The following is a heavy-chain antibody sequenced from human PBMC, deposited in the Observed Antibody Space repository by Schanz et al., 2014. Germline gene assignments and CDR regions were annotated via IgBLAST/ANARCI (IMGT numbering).Heavy chain of an antibody. CDR3: AKQHGVIQQVSDY. CDR1: GFTFSNYG. J-gene: IGHJ4*02. CDR2: ISYDGSDK. D-gene: IGHD3-22*01. Sequence: QVQLVESGGGVVQPGRSLRLSCAASGFTFSNYGLVWVRQAPGKGLEWLAVISYDGSDKFHADSVKGRFTISRDNSKNTLYLQMNSLRAEDTAVYYCAKQHGVIQQVSDYWGQGTLVTVSS. V-gene: IGHV3-30*18.